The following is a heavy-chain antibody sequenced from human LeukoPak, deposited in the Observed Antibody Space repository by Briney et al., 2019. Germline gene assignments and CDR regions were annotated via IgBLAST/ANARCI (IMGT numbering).Heavy chain of an antibody. CDR2: IYYSGST. J-gene: IGHJ4*02. CDR3: ARDGSPGGRGKVDY. Sequence: PSETLSLTCTVSGGSISSGGYYWSWIRQHPGKGLEWIGYIYYSGSTYYNPSLKSRVTISVDTSKNQFSLKLSSVTAADTAAYYCARDGSPGGRGKVDYWGQGTLVTVSS. V-gene: IGHV4-31*03. D-gene: IGHD1-1*01. CDR1: GGSISSGGYY.